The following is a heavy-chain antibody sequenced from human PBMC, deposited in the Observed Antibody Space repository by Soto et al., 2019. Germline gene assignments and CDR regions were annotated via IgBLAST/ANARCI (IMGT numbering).Heavy chain of an antibody. CDR1: GFTFSSYG. V-gene: IGHV3-33*06. Sequence: QVQLVESGGGVVQPGRSLRLSCAASGFTFSSYGMHWVRQAPGKGLEWVAVIWYDGSNKYYADSVKGRFTISRDNSKNTLYLQMNSLRAEDTAVYYCAKNGVDYYYGMDVWGQGTTVTVSS. D-gene: IGHD3-10*01. CDR3: AKNGVDYYYGMDV. CDR2: IWYDGSNK. J-gene: IGHJ6*02.